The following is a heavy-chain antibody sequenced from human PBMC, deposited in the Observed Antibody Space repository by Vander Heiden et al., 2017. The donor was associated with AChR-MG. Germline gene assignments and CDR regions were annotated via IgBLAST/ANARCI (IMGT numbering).Heavy chain of an antibody. CDR2: IYSGGST. CDR3: AGEGVLRFLEWLPPTCY. V-gene: IGHV3-53*01. CDR1: GFTVSSNY. D-gene: IGHD3-3*01. J-gene: IGHJ4*02. Sequence: EVQLVESGGGLIQPGGSLRLSCAASGFTVSSNYTSWVRQAPGKGLEWVSVIYSGGSTYYADSVKGRFTISRDNSKNTLYLQMNSLRAEDTAVYYCAGEGVLRFLEWLPPTCYWGQGTLVTVSS.